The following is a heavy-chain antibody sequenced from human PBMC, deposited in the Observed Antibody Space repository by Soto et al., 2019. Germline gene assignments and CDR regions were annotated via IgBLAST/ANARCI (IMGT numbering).Heavy chain of an antibody. J-gene: IGHJ3*02. V-gene: IGHV3-74*01. D-gene: IGHD3-10*01. Sequence: EVQLVESGGGLVQPGGSLRLSCAASGFTFSSYWMHWVRQAPGKGLEWVSRINSDGSSTSYADSVKGRFTISRDNAKNTLYLQFNSLRAEDTAVYYCARWRRLHYYGSRSYMHALDIWGQGTMVTVSS. CDR1: GFTFSSYW. CDR2: INSDGSST. CDR3: ARWRRLHYYGSRSYMHALDI.